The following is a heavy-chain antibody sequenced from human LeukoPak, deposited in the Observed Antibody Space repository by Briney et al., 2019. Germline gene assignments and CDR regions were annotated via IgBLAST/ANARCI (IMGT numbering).Heavy chain of an antibody. CDR1: GYTFTSYV. Sequence: RASVKVSCKASGYTFTSYVISGVQQPPGKGLAGLEWISAYNGNKNHAQKLQGRVTMTTDTSTSTAYMELRSLRADDTAVYYCARDASGEYYYDSSGYYRLPHYFDYWGQGTLVTVSS. V-gene: IGHV1-18*01. D-gene: IGHD3-22*01. J-gene: IGHJ4*02. CDR2: ISAYNGNK. CDR3: ARDASGEYYYDSSGYYRLPHYFDY.